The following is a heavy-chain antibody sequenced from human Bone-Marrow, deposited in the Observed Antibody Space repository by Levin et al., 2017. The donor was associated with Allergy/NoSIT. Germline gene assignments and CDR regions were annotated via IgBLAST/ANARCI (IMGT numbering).Heavy chain of an antibody. CDR2: IYYSGST. CDR3: ARSPRIQLWSLVLDAFDI. D-gene: IGHD5-18*01. Sequence: PSETLSLTCTVSGGSISSYYWSWIRQPPGKGLEWIGYIYYSGSTNYNPSLKSRVTISVDTSKNQFSLKLSSVTAADTAVYYCARSPRIQLWSLVLDAFDIWGQGTMVTVSS. J-gene: IGHJ3*02. CDR1: GGSISSYY. V-gene: IGHV4-59*08.